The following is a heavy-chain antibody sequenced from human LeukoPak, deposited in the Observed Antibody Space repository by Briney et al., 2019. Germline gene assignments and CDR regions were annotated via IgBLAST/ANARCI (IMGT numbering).Heavy chain of an antibody. V-gene: IGHV3-23*01. CDR2: ISAGATRT. D-gene: IGHD2-2*01. J-gene: IGHJ4*02. CDR1: GFNFRNYA. CDR3: AKRNLGYCSSTSCYVFDY. Sequence: GGSLRLSCAASGFNFRNYAMAWVRQAPGKGLEWVSGISAGATRTYYAASVRGRFTISRDNSQNTLYLQMNSLRAEDTAVYYCAKRNLGYCSSTSCYVFDYWGQGTLVTVSS.